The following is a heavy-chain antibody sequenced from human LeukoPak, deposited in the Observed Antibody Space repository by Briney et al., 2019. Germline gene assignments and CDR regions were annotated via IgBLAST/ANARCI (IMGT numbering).Heavy chain of an antibody. CDR2: ISYDGSNK. J-gene: IGHJ4*02. V-gene: IGHV3-30*18. D-gene: IGHD3-3*02. CDR3: AKDIRDVSFDY. Sequence: WVAVISYDGSNKYYADSVKGRFTISRDNSKNTLYLQMNSLRAEDTAVYYCAKDIRDVSFDYWGQGTLVTVSS.